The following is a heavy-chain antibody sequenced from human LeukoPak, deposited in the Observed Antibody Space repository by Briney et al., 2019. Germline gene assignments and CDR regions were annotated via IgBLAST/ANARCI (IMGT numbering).Heavy chain of an antibody. CDR1: GYTFTSYG. CDR3: TRGVRAGTWYGGSY. CDR2: ISAYNGNT. D-gene: IGHD6-13*01. V-gene: IGHV1-18*01. Sequence: ASVKVSCKASGYTFTSYGISWVRQAPGQGLEWMGWISAYNGNTNYAQNLQGRVTMTTDTSTSTAYMELRSLRSDDTAVYYCTRGVRAGTWYGGSYWGQGTLVTVSS. J-gene: IGHJ4*02.